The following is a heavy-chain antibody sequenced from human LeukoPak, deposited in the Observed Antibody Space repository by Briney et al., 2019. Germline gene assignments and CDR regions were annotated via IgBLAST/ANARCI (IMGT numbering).Heavy chain of an antibody. CDR3: ARGVHRHSSSWYSEFFDY. J-gene: IGHJ4*02. CDR1: GGSISSYY. Sequence: PSETLSLTCTVSGGSISSYYWSWIRQPPGKGLEWTGYIYYSGSTNYNPSLNSRVTISVDTSKNQFSLKLSSVTAADTAVYYCARGVHRHSSSWYSEFFDYWGQGTLVTVSS. V-gene: IGHV4-59*01. CDR2: IYYSGST. D-gene: IGHD6-13*01.